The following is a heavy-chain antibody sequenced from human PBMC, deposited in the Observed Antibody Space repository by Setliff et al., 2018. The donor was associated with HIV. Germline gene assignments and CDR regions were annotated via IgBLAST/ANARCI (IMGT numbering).Heavy chain of an antibody. CDR3: AGVPGRYDSSGYAFDI. V-gene: IGHV1-2*02. J-gene: IGHJ3*02. Sequence: ASVKVSCKASGYSFSKYGISWVRQAPGQGLEWMGWINPNSGGTNYAQKFQGRVTMTRDTSISTAYMELSRLRSDDTAVYYCAGVPGRYDSSGYAFDIWGQGTMVTVSS. CDR2: INPNSGGT. D-gene: IGHD3-22*01. CDR1: GYSFSKYG.